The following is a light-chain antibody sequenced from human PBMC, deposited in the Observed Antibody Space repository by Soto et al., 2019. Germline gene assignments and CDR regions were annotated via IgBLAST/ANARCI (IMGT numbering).Light chain of an antibody. J-gene: IGKJ1*01. V-gene: IGKV3-11*01. CDR1: QSVSTF. Sequence: EIVLTQSPATLSLSPGERATLSCRASQSVSTFLAWYQHKPGQAPRLLIYDASNRATGIPDRFRGSGSGTDFTLTISSLEPEDFALSYCQQGTDWPPGTFGQGTKVEIK. CDR3: QQGTDWPPGT. CDR2: DAS.